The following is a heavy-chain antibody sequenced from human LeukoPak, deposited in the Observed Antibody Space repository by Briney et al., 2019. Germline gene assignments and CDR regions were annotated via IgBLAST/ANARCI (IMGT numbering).Heavy chain of an antibody. CDR3: ASSSGYRGAFDI. D-gene: IGHD3-22*01. CDR2: ISSSSSTI. J-gene: IGHJ3*02. CDR1: GFTFSSYR. V-gene: IGHV3-48*01. Sequence: GGSLRLSCAASGFTFSSYRMNWVRQAPGKGLEWVSYISSSSSTIYYADSVKGRFTISTDNAKNSLYLQMNSLRAEDTAVYYCASSSGYRGAFDIWGQGTMVTVSS.